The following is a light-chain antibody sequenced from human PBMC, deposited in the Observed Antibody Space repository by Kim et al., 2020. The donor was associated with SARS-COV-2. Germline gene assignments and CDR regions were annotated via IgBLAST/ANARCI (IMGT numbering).Light chain of an antibody. CDR2: DAS. Sequence: EIVLTQSPGTLSLSPGERATLSCRASERLPRNYLAWFQQKPGQAPRLLIYDASSRATGVPDRFSGSGSGTDFTLTISRLEPEDFAVYFCQQYHWAPDTFGQGNKLEI. CDR3: QQYHWAPDT. V-gene: IGKV3-20*01. J-gene: IGKJ2*01. CDR1: ERLPRNY.